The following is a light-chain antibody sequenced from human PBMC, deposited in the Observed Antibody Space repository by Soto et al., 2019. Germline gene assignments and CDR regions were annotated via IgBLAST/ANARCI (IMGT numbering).Light chain of an antibody. J-gene: IGKJ4*01. V-gene: IGKV1-33*01. CDR3: QNYDHPPPLS. Sequence: DIQMTQSPSSLSASVGDRVTITCQASQDIRNYLNWYQQKPGKAPNLLIYDASNLRTGVPSRFSGSGSGTEFTITISSLQPEDIATYYYQNYDHPPPLSLGGGTKLEIK. CDR2: DAS. CDR1: QDIRNY.